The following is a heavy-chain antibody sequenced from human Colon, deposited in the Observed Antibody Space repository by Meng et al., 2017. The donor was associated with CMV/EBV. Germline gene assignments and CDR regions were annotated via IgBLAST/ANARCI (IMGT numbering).Heavy chain of an antibody. CDR2: IIPIVDKT. CDR1: GGTFSSYT. D-gene: IGHD6-13*01. CDR3: ARSLSGSSWSS. J-gene: IGHJ4*02. Sequence: SCKPSGGTFSSYTIRWMRQDPGQGLEWMGKIIPIVDKTDYAQKFHGRVLITSDKATGTAYMQLSSLTSEDTDTFYCARSLSGSSWSSWGQGTLVTVSS. V-gene: IGHV1-69*02.